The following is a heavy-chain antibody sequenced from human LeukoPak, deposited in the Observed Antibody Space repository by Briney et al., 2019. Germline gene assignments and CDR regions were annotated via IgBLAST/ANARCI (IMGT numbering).Heavy chain of an antibody. CDR3: ARGPEIYLGTAMPGGDY. D-gene: IGHD5-18*01. V-gene: IGHV4-59*01. CDR2: IYYSGST. CDR1: GGSISSYY. J-gene: IGHJ4*02. Sequence: SETLSLTCTVSGGSISSYYWSWIRQPPGKGLEWIGYIYYSGSTNYNPSLKSRVTISVDTSKNQFSLKLSSVTAADTAVYCCARGPEIYLGTAMPGGDYWGQGTLVTVSS.